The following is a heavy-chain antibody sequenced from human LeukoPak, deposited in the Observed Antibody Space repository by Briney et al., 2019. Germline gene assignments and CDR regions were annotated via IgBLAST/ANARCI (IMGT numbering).Heavy chain of an antibody. D-gene: IGHD6-13*01. CDR1: GYTFTGYY. CDR3: ARGSPSWLGYNWFDP. J-gene: IGHJ5*02. Sequence: ASVKVSCKASGYTFTGYYMHWVRQAPGQGLEWMGWINPNSGGTNYAQKFQGRVTMTRDTSISTAYMELSRLRSDDTAVYYCARGSPSWLGYNWFDPWGQGTLVTVSS. V-gene: IGHV1-2*02. CDR2: INPNSGGT.